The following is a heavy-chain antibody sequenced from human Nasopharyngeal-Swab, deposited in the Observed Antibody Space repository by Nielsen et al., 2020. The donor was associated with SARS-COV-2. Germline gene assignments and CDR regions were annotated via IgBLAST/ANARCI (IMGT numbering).Heavy chain of an antibody. V-gene: IGHV3-11*04. CDR1: GFTFSDYY. D-gene: IGHD7-27*01. CDR3: AKDSGDILDSTWLPGGY. Sequence: GESLKISCAASGFTFSDYYMSWIRQAPGKGLEWVSYISSSGSTIYYADSVKGRFTISRDNSKNTLYLQMNSLRAEDTAVYYCAKDSGDILDSTWLPGGYWGQGTLVTVSS. CDR2: ISSSGSTI. J-gene: IGHJ4*02.